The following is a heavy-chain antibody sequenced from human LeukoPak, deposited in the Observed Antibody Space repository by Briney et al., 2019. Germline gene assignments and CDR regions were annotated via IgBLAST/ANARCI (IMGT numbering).Heavy chain of an antibody. Sequence: GASVTVSCKASGYTFTGYYMHWVRQAPGQGGEWMGWINPNSGGRNYEQKFQDRGTMNRERDIRTAYMELSRLRSDDTAVYYCARPASVHTNCFDHWGQGTLVTVSS. CDR1: GYTFTGYY. J-gene: IGHJ5*02. V-gene: IGHV1-2*02. CDR2: INPNSGGR. CDR3: ARPASVHTNCFDH.